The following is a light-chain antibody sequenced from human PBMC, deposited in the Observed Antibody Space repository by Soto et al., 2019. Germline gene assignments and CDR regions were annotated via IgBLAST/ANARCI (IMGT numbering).Light chain of an antibody. V-gene: IGLV2-14*03. CDR2: DVN. CDR3: GSYTTSGSVV. Sequence: QSALTQPASVSGSPGQSIAISCIGTSSDFGAYNYVSWYQQHPGKAPKLVIYDVNNRPSGVSNRFSGSKSGNTASLTISGLQAEDEADYYCGSYTTSGSVVFGGWTKLTVL. J-gene: IGLJ2*01. CDR1: SSDFGAYNY.